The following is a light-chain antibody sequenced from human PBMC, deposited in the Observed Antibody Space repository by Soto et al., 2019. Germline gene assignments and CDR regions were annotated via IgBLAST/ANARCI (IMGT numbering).Light chain of an antibody. J-gene: IGKJ1*01. Sequence: EIVMTQSPATLSVSPGERATLSCRASRSVSSNLACYQQKPGQAPRLLIYGASTRATGIPARFSGSGSGTDFTITITRLEPDDSAVYYCQQYSSSQGWTFRKGTKVDIK. V-gene: IGKV3-15*01. CDR3: QQYSSSQGWT. CDR2: GAS. CDR1: RSVSSN.